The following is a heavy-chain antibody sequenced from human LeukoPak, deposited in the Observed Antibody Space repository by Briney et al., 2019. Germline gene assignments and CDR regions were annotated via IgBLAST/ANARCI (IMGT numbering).Heavy chain of an antibody. J-gene: IGHJ4*02. CDR2: ISYDGSNK. Sequence: GGSLRLSCAASGFTFGSYGMHWVRQAPGKGLEWVAVISYDGSNKYYADSVKGRFTISRDNSKNTLYLQMNSLRAEDTAVYYCVALYCSGGSCYFWGQGTLVTVSS. D-gene: IGHD2-15*01. CDR1: GFTFGSYG. V-gene: IGHV3-30*03. CDR3: VALYCSGGSCYF.